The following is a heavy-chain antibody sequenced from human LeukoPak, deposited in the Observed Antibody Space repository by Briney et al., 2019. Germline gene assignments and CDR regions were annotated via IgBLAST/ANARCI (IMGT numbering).Heavy chain of an antibody. J-gene: IGHJ4*02. D-gene: IGHD3-10*01. Sequence: SETLSLTCAVYGGSFSGYYWSWIRQPPGKGLEWIGEINHSGSTNYNPSLKSRVTISVDTSKNQFSLMLSSVTAADTAVYYCARGVVGYYYGSGSYYLFDYWGQGTLVTVSS. CDR1: GGSFSGYY. V-gene: IGHV4-34*01. CDR3: ARGVVGYYYGSGSYYLFDY. CDR2: INHSGST.